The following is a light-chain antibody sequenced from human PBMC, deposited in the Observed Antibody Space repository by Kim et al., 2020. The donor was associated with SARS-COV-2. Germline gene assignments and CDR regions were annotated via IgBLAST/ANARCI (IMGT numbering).Light chain of an antibody. V-gene: IGLV4-69*01. J-gene: IGLJ3*02. CDR2: LNSDGSH. CDR3: QTWGSGIHV. Sequence: QPVLTQSPSASASLGASVKLTCTLSIGHSGYTIAWHQHQPGTGPRFLMKLNSDGSHRKGDGIPDRFSGSSSGAERYLTISSLQSEDEADYYCQTWGSGIHVFGGGTKVTVL. CDR1: IGHSGYT.